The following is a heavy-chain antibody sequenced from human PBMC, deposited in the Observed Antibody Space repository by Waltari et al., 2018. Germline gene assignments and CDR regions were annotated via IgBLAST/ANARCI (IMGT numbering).Heavy chain of an antibody. CDR2: IYYSGST. D-gene: IGHD3-22*01. J-gene: IGHJ4*02. V-gene: IGHV4-31*01. CDR1: GGSISSGGYY. CDR3: ARVRADSSGYYYLDY. Sequence: QVQLQESGPGLVKPSQTLSLTCTVSGGSISSGGYYWSWILQHPGKGLEWIGYIYYSGSTYYNPSLKSLVTISVATSQNPFSLKLSSVTAADTAVYYCARVRADSSGYYYLDYWGQGTLVTVSS.